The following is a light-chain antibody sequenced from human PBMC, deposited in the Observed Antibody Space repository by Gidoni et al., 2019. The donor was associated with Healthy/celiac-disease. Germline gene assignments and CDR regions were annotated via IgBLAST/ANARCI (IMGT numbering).Light chain of an antibody. CDR1: HSVSSSY. CDR2: GAS. CDR3: KQYGSSLIT. Sequence: EIVLTQSPGTLSLSPGERATLSCRASHSVSSSYLAWYQQKPGQAPRLLIYGASSRATGIPDRFSGSGSGTDFTLTISRLEPEDFAVYYCKQYGSSLITFGQGTRLEIK. J-gene: IGKJ5*01. V-gene: IGKV3-20*01.